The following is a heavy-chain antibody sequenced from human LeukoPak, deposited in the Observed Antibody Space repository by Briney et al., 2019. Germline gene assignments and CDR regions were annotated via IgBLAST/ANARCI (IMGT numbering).Heavy chain of an antibody. CDR3: ARDHRWFGELTDP. CDR1: GYTFTSYG. V-gene: IGHV1-18*01. Sequence: GASVKVSCKASGYTFTSYGISWVRQAPGQGLEWMGWISAYNGNTNYAQKLHGRVTMTTDPSTSTAYMELSGLRSNHTALSSLARDHRWFGELTDPWGQGTLVTVSS. D-gene: IGHD3-10*01. CDR2: ISAYNGNT. J-gene: IGHJ5*02.